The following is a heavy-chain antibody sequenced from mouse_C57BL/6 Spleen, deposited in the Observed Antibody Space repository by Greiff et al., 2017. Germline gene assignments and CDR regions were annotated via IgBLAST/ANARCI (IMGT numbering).Heavy chain of an antibody. CDR3: ALYGNYGAMDY. V-gene: IGHV1-74*01. CDR2: IHPSDSDT. CDR1: GYTFTSYW. Sequence: QVQLKQPGAELVKPGASVKVSCKASGYTFTSYWMHWVKQRPGQGLEWIGRIHPSDSDTNYNQKFKGKATLTVDKSSSTAYMQLSSLTSEDSAVYYCALYGNYGAMDYWGQGTSVTVSS. J-gene: IGHJ4*01. D-gene: IGHD2-1*01.